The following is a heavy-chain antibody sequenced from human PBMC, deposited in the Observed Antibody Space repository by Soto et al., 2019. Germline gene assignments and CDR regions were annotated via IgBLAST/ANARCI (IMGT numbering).Heavy chain of an antibody. V-gene: IGHV1-69*01. D-gene: IGHD3-22*01. J-gene: IGHJ4*02. Sequence: QVQLVQSGAEVRKPGSSVRVSCKASGGSFNRHTISWVRQAPGHRLEWMGGIIPIFGTANHAQKFQGRVTIIADESTSTVYMELSSLRSDDTAIYYCARGWGYDSTDYYYAYWGQGTLVIVSS. CDR2: IIPIFGTA. CDR3: ARGWGYDSTDYYYAY. CDR1: GGSFNRHT.